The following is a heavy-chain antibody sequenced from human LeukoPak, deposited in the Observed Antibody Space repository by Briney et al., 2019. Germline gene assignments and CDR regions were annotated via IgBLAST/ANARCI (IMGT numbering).Heavy chain of an antibody. D-gene: IGHD3-16*02. J-gene: IGHJ6*02. CDR1: GYSFTSYW. V-gene: IGHV5-10-1*01. CDR2: IDPSDSYT. Sequence: HGESLKTSCRGSGYSFTSYWISWVRQMPGKGLEWMGRIDPSDSYTNYSPSFQGHVTISADKSISTAYLQWSSLKASDTAMYYCARHSGLRLGELSLIRYYGMDVWGQGTTVTVSS. CDR3: ARHSGLRLGELSLIRYYGMDV.